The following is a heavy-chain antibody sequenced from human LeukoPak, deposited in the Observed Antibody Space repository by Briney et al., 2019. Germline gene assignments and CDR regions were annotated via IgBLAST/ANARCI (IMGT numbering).Heavy chain of an antibody. Sequence: ASVKVSCKASGYTFTSYDINWVRQATGQGLEWMGWMNPNSGNTGYAQKFQGRVTMTRNTSISTAYMELSSLRSEDTAVYYCARGTRSRGYSYGSPRWYYYMDVWGEGTTVTISS. V-gene: IGHV1-8*01. CDR1: GYTFTSYD. CDR2: MNPNSGNT. CDR3: ARGTRSRGYSYGSPRWYYYMDV. J-gene: IGHJ6*03. D-gene: IGHD5-18*01.